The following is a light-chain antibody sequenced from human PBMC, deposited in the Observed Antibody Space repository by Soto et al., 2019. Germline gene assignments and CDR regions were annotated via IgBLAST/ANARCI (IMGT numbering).Light chain of an antibody. CDR1: QEIRNF. J-gene: IGKJ3*01. Sequence: DIQMTQSPTSLSASVGDRVTITCRASQEIRNFVAWYQQKPGKAPKLLIYAASTLQSGVPSRFSGSGSGTDFTLTINILQPEDVATYSCQKYSSVPVFGPGTKVEIK. CDR3: QKYSSVPV. V-gene: IGKV1-27*01. CDR2: AAS.